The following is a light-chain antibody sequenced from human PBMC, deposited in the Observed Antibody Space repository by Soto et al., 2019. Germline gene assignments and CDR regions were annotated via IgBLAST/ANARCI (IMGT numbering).Light chain of an antibody. V-gene: IGLV2-23*02. CDR2: DVN. Sequence: QSVLTQPASVSGSPGQSITISCTGTSSDVGNYNLVSWYQQHPGKAPKLMIYDVNKRPSGVSNRFSGSKSGNTASLTISGLQADDEADYYCCSYAGDSYVFGTGTKVTVL. CDR3: CSYAGDSYV. CDR1: SSDVGNYNL. J-gene: IGLJ1*01.